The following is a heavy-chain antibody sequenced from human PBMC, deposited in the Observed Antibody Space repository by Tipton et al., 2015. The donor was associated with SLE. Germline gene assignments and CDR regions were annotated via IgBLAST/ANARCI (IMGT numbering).Heavy chain of an antibody. D-gene: IGHD6-13*01. V-gene: IGHV4-4*08. CDR1: GGSISSYY. CDR2: IYTSGST. CDR3: ARVIAAAVPTPYFDY. Sequence: TLSLTCTVSGGSISSYYWSWIRQPPGKGLEWIGYIYTSGSTNYNPSLKSRVTISVDTSKNQFSLNLSSVTAADTAVYYCARVIAAAVPTPYFDYWGQGTLVTVSS. J-gene: IGHJ4*02.